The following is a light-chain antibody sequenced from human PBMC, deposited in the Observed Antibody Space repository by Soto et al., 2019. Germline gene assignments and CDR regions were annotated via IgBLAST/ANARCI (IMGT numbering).Light chain of an antibody. V-gene: IGLV2-23*01. J-gene: IGLJ1*01. CDR2: EGS. CDR1: SSDVGSYNL. Sequence: QSALTQPASVSGSPGQSITISCSATSSDVGSYNLVSWYQQHPGKAPKLMIYEGSKRPSGVSNRFSGSKSGNTASLTISGLQADDEADYYCCSYAGSSTYVFGTGTKVTVL. CDR3: CSYAGSSTYV.